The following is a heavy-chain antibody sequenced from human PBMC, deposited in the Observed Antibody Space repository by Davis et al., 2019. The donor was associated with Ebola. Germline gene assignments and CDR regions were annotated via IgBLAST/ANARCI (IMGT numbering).Heavy chain of an antibody. D-gene: IGHD3-10*01. V-gene: IGHV3-11*01. CDR3: AGDPGLRWFGGGDWFDP. CDR1: GFSVSANY. CDR2: ITSTGSAI. J-gene: IGHJ5*02. Sequence: PGGSLRLSCAASGFSVSANYMIWVRQAPGKGLEWVSYITSTGSAISYSDSVKGRFTISRDNAKHSLYLQMNSLRAEDTAVYYCAGDPGLRWFGGGDWFDPWGQGTLVTVSS.